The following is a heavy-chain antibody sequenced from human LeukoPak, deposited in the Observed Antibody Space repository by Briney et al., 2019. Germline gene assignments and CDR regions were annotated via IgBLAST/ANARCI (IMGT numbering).Heavy chain of an antibody. Sequence: PSETLSLTCTVSGGSISSYYWSWIRQPPGKGLEWIGYIYYSGSTNYNPSLKSRVTISVDTSKNQFSLKLSSVTAADTAVYYCARGTTLYYYGSGSFHYFDYWGQGTLVTVSS. V-gene: IGHV4-59*01. CDR2: IYYSGST. CDR1: GGSISSYY. D-gene: IGHD3-10*01. CDR3: ARGTTLYYYGSGSFHYFDY. J-gene: IGHJ4*02.